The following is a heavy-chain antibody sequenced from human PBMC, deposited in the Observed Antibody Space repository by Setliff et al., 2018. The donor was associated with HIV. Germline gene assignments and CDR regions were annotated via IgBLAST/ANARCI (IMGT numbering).Heavy chain of an antibody. CDR2: ISNSSPGNT. CDR1: GFTFSSYP. J-gene: IGHJ6*03. V-gene: IGHV3-23*01. CDR3: HRFMHV. Sequence: GGSLRLSCAASGFTFSSYPMTWVRQAPGKGLEWVSAISNSSPGNTYYADSVRGRFTISRDNSKNTLFLQMNSLRAEDTAVYYCHRFMHVWGKGTTVTVSS.